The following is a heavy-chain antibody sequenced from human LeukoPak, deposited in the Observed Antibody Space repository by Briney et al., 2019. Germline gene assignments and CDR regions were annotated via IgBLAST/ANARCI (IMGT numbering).Heavy chain of an antibody. V-gene: IGHV1-18*01. J-gene: IGHJ3*02. CDR1: GYTFTSYG. CDR3: ARDSRGCSYGPDAFDI. Sequence: ASVKVSCKASGYTFTSYGISWVRQAPGQGLEWMGWISAYNGNTNYAQKLQGRVTMTTDTSTSTAYMELRSLRSDDTAVYYCARDSRGCSYGPDAFDIWGQGTMVTVSS. CDR2: ISAYNGNT. D-gene: IGHD5-18*01.